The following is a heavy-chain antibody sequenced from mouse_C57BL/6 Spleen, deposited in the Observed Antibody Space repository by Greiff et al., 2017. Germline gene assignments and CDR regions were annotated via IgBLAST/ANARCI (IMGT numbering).Heavy chain of an antibody. Sequence: QVQLQQSGAELVRPGTSVKVSCKASGYAFTNYLIEWVKQRPGQGLEWIGVINPGSGGTNYNEKFKGKATLTADKSSSTAYMQLSSLTSEDSAVYFCERGDYGYDEWGQGTTLTVSS. CDR1: GYAFTNYL. D-gene: IGHD2-2*01. CDR3: ERGDYGYDE. J-gene: IGHJ2*01. V-gene: IGHV1-54*01. CDR2: INPGSGGT.